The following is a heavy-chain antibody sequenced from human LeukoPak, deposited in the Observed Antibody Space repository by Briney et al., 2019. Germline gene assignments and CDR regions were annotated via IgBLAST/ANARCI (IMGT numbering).Heavy chain of an antibody. J-gene: IGHJ6*03. CDR2: IYYSGST. CDR1: GGTISSSSYY. D-gene: IGHD3-10*01. Sequence: SETLSLTCAVSGGTISSSSYYWGWIRQPPGKGLEWIGSIYYSGSTYYNPSLKSRVTISVDTSKNQFSLKLSSVTAADTAVYYCARQLSCGSGSYDYCYYYMDVWGKGTTVTISS. V-gene: IGHV4-39*01. CDR3: ARQLSCGSGSYDYCYYYMDV.